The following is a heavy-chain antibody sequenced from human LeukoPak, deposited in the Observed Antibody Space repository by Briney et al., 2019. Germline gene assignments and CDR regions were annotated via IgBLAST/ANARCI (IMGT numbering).Heavy chain of an antibody. D-gene: IGHD3-10*01. Sequence: KPSETLSLTCAVSGDSISSSHWWTWVRQPAGKGLEWIGEIYHRGTTNYNLSLKSRVTISVDRSKNQFSLRLTSVTAADTAVYYCARDYGSGDYYFAYWGQGALVTVSP. CDR3: ARDYGSGDYYFAY. CDR1: GDSISSSHW. CDR2: IYHRGTT. V-gene: IGHV4-4*02. J-gene: IGHJ4*02.